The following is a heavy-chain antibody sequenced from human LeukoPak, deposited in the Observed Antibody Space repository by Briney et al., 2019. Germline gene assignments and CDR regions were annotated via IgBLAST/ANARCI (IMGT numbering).Heavy chain of an antibody. CDR2: INPNSGGT. V-gene: IGHV1-2*02. CDR3: ARCAGPWVVAATSDY. D-gene: IGHD2-15*01. J-gene: IGHJ4*02. CDR1: GYTFTGYY. Sequence: GASVKVSCKASGYTFTGYYMHWVRQAPGQGLEWMGWINPNSGGTNYAQKFQGRVTMTRDTSISTAYMELSRLRSDDTAVYYCARCAGPWVVAATSDYWGQGTLVTVSS.